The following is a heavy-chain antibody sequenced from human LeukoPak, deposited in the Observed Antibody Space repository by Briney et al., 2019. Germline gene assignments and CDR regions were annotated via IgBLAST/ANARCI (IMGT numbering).Heavy chain of an antibody. Sequence: GSLRLSCAASGFTFSDYYMSWIRQAPGKGLEWVSYISSSGSTIYYADSVKGRFTISRDNAKNSLYLQMNSLRAEDTAVYYCARAITMVRGVIRNNWFDPWGQGTLVTVSS. D-gene: IGHD3-10*01. CDR1: GFTFSDYY. CDR2: ISSSGSTI. V-gene: IGHV3-11*04. J-gene: IGHJ5*02. CDR3: ARAITMVRGVIRNNWFDP.